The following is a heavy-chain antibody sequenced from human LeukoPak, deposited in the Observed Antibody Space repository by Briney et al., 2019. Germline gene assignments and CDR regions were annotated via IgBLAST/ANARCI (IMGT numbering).Heavy chain of an antibody. D-gene: IGHD2-8*01. V-gene: IGHV5-51*01. CDR3: ARHVPGVYCSYYYYMDV. CDR1: GYSFTSYW. J-gene: IGHJ6*03. Sequence: GESLKISCKGPGYSFTSYWIGWVRQIPGKGRGWRGIIYPGDSDTRYSPYFQGQVTISADKSIRTVYLQWSSLKASDTAMYYCARHVPGVYCSYYYYMDVWGKGPRSPSP. CDR2: IYPGDSDT.